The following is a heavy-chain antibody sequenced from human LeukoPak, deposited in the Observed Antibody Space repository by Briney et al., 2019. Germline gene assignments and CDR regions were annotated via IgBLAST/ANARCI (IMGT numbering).Heavy chain of an antibody. D-gene: IGHD4-17*01. J-gene: IGHJ3*02. CDR3: ARDYGDYSDDAFDI. CDR1: GFTFSDYY. Sequence: GGSLRLSCAASGFTFSDYYMSWIRQAPGKGLEWVPYISSSGSTIYYADSVKGRFTISRDNAKNSLYLQMNSLRAEDTAVYYCARDYGDYSDDAFDIWGQGTMVTVSS. V-gene: IGHV3-11*01. CDR2: ISSSGSTI.